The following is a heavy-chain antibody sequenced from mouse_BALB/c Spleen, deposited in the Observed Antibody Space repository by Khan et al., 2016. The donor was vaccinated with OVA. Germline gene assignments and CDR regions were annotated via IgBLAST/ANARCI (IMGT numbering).Heavy chain of an antibody. CDR2: ISSGGDNT. J-gene: IGHJ1*01. CDR1: GFAFSSFD. V-gene: IGHV5-12-1*01. Sequence: EVQLVESGGGLVKPGGSLKLSCTASGFAFSSFDMSWVRQTPEKRLEWVAYISSGGDNTYSPDTVKGRFTISRDNAKNTQYLQMSSLKSEDTAIYYCTRRPGYFDVWGAGTTVTVSS. CDR3: TRRPGYFDV.